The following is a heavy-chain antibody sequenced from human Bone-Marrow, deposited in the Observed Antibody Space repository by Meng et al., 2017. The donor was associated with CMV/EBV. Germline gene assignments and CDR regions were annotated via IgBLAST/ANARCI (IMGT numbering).Heavy chain of an antibody. Sequence: GSLRLSCAVYGGSFSGYYWSWIRQPPGKGLEWIGEINHSGSTNYNPSLKSRVTISVDTSKNQFSLKLSSVTAADTAVYYCARGQRGWFDPWGQGTLVPVSS. CDR3: ARGQRGWFDP. CDR1: GGSFSGYY. CDR2: INHSGST. J-gene: IGHJ5*02. V-gene: IGHV4-34*01.